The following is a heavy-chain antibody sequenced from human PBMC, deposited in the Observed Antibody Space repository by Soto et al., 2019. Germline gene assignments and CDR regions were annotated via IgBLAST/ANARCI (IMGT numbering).Heavy chain of an antibody. D-gene: IGHD6-19*01. V-gene: IGHV3-33*08. Sequence: QVQLVESGGGVVQPGRSLRLSCAASGFTFSTYAMHWVRQAPGKGLEWVADIWYDGSKKNYADSVKGRFTISRDNSKDTLYLQMNSLRVENAAVYYCARDFTVAAIWVGVDYWGQGTLVTVSS. CDR2: IWYDGSKK. CDR3: ARDFTVAAIWVGVDY. J-gene: IGHJ4*02. CDR1: GFTFSTYA.